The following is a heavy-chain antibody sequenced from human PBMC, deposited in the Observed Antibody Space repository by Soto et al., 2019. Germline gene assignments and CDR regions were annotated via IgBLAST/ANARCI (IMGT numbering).Heavy chain of an antibody. D-gene: IGHD1-26*01. CDR2: IKSKTDGGTT. Sequence: EVQLVESGGGLVKPGGSLRLSCAASGFTFSNAWMNWVRQAPGKGLEWVGRIKSKTDGGTTDDAAPVKGRFTTSRDDSKNTLYLQMNSLKTEDTAVYYCTTDPGFAWELRADPWGQGTLVTVSS. V-gene: IGHV3-15*07. CDR1: GFTFSNAW. J-gene: IGHJ5*02. CDR3: TTDPGFAWELRADP.